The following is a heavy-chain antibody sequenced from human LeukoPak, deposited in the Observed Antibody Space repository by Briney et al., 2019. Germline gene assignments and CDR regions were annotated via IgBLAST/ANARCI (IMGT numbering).Heavy chain of an antibody. CDR2: IYHSGST. V-gene: IGHV4-38-2*02. D-gene: IGHD2-15*01. CDR1: GYSISSGYY. Sequence: SETLSLTCAVSGYSISSGYYWGWIRQPPGKGLEWIGSIYHSGSTYYNPSLKSRVTISVDTSKNRFSLKLSSVTAADTAVYYCARELGYCSGGSCQPDYFDYWGQGTLVTVSS. CDR3: ARELGYCSGGSCQPDYFDY. J-gene: IGHJ4*02.